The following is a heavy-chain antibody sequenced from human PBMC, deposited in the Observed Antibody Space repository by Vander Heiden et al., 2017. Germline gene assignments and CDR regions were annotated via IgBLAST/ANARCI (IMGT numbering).Heavy chain of an antibody. CDR1: GVTVSSNF. D-gene: IGHD3-9*01. CDR2: IYSGGNT. V-gene: IGHV3-53*01. J-gene: IGHJ3*02. Sequence: EVHLEESGGGLIQPGGSLRLSCAASGVTVSSNFMTWVRQAPGKGLEWVSVIYSGGNTFYADSVRGRFTISRDTSKNTLFLQLSSLRADDTAVYYCARVYYDSLTGYSQAFDIWGQGTTVTVSS. CDR3: ARVYYDSLTGYSQAFDI.